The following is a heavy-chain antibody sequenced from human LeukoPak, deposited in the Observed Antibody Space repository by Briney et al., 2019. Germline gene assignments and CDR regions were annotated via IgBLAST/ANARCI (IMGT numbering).Heavy chain of an antibody. CDR1: GFTFSDYY. D-gene: IGHD3-22*01. J-gene: IGHJ4*02. CDR3: ARDGPFTMIVVVMTYYFDY. Sequence: GGSLRLSCAASGFTFSDYYMSWIRQAPGKGLEWVSYISSSGSTIYYADSVKGRFTISRDNAKNSLYLQMNSLRAEDTAVYYCARDGPFTMIVVVMTYYFDYWGQGTLVTVSS. CDR2: ISSSGSTI. V-gene: IGHV3-11*04.